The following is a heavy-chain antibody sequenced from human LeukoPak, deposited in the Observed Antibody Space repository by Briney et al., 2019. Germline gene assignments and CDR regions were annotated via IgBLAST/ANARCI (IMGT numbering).Heavy chain of an antibody. D-gene: IGHD3-10*02. CDR2: INPNSGGT. Sequence: GTSVKVSCKASGYTFTGYYMHWVRQAPGQGLEWMGWINPNSGGTSYAQKFQGRVTMTRDTSISTAYMELSRLRSDDTAVYYCAELGITMIGGVWGKGTTVTISS. CDR1: GYTFTGYY. CDR3: AELGITMIGGV. J-gene: IGHJ6*04. V-gene: IGHV1-2*02.